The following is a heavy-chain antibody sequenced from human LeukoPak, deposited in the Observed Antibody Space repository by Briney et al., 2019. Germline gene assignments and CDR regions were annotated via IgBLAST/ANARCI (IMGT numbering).Heavy chain of an antibody. CDR3: ATPGGLDSNYIFDY. CDR2: INPNSGGT. V-gene: IGHV1-2*02. CDR1: GYTFTSYG. J-gene: IGHJ4*02. Sequence: GASVKVSCKASGYTFTSYGISWVRQAPGQGLEWMGWINPNSGGTNYAQKFQGRVTMTRDTSISTAYMELSRLRSDDTAVYYCATPGGLDSNYIFDYWGQGTLVTVSS. D-gene: IGHD4-11*01.